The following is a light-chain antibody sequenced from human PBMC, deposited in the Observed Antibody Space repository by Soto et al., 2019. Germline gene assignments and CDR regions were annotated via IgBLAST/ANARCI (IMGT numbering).Light chain of an antibody. CDR2: DAS. CDR3: QQYSRNRWT. J-gene: IGKJ1*01. Sequence: DIQMTQSPSTLSTSVGDRVTITCRASQSISSWLSWYQQKPGKAPKLLIYDASSMESGVPSRFSGSGSGTEFTLTISSLQPDDLATYYCQQYSRNRWTLGRGTKLDVK. CDR1: QSISSW. V-gene: IGKV1-5*01.